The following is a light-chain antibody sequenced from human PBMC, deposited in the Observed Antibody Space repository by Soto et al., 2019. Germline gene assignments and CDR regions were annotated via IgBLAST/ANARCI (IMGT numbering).Light chain of an antibody. CDR3: QQHGSSPRT. CDR1: QTVSSNY. J-gene: IGKJ1*01. V-gene: IGKV3-20*01. CDR2: GAS. Sequence: ETVLTQSPGTLSLSPGERATLSCRASQTVSSNYLAWFQQRSGQAPRLLIYGASSRATGIPDKFSGSGSGTDFTLTISRLEPEDFAVYYCQQHGSSPRTFGQGTKVDIK.